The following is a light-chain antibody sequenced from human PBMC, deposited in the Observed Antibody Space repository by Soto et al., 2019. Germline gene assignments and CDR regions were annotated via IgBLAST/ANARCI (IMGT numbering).Light chain of an antibody. CDR3: SSYTTSNTRQIV. V-gene: IGLV2-14*03. CDR1: SSDVGGYNY. CDR2: DVT. J-gene: IGLJ1*01. Sequence: QSALTQPASVSWSPGQSITISCTGTSSDVGGYNYVSWYQHHPGKAPKLIIYDVTNRPSGVSNPFSGSKSGNMASLTISGLQPEDEADYYCSSYTTSNTRQIVFGTGTKVTVL.